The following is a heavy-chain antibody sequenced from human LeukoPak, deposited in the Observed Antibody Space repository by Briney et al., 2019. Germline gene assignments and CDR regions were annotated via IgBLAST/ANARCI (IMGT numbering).Heavy chain of an antibody. CDR3: ARGLYSSSWGFDY. V-gene: IGHV3-30*03. D-gene: IGHD6-6*01. J-gene: IGHJ4*02. Sequence: GGSLRLSCAASGFTFSSYGMHWVRQAPGKGLEWVAVISYDGSNKYYADSVKGRFTISRDNSKNTLYLQMNSLRAEDTAVYYCARGLYSSSWGFDYWGQGTLVTVSS. CDR2: ISYDGSNK. CDR1: GFTFSSYG.